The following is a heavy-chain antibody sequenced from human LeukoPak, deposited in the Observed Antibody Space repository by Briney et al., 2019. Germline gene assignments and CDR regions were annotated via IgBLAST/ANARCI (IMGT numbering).Heavy chain of an antibody. CDR1: GFIFSDYY. V-gene: IGHV3-11*01. D-gene: IGHD1-1*01. J-gene: IGHJ4*02. Sequence: GGSLRLSCAASGFIFSDYYMTWIRQAPGKGLEWISYISSSGSTIHYADSVKGRFTISRDNAKNSLYLQMNSLTAEDTAVYYCARDVYNMGDYWGQGTLVTVSS. CDR2: ISSSGSTI. CDR3: ARDVYNMGDY.